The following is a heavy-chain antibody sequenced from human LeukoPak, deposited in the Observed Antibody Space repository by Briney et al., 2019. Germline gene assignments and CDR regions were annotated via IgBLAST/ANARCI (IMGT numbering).Heavy chain of an antibody. CDR1: GFTFSSYA. CDR2: ISGSGDNT. D-gene: IGHD2-21*02. CDR3: ARHYCGGDCYFDC. Sequence: GGSLRLSCAASGFTFSSYAMSWVRQAPGKGLEWVSDISGSGDNTYYADSVKGRFTISRDNSKNTLHLQMNSLRAEDTAVYYCARHYCGGDCYFDCWGQGTLVTVSS. V-gene: IGHV3-23*01. J-gene: IGHJ4*02.